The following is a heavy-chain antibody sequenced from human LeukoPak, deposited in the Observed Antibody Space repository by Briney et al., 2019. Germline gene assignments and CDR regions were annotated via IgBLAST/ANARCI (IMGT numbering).Heavy chain of an antibody. D-gene: IGHD6-13*01. CDR1: GFTFSSYA. CDR2: ISYDGSNK. V-gene: IGHV3-30-3*01. CDR3: ARTEQQLYL. J-gene: IGHJ5*02. Sequence: GGSLRLPCAPSGFTFSSYAMHWARHAPGKGLEWVAVISYDGSNKYYAVSVKGRFTISRDNSKNTLYLQMSSLRSEDTAVYYCARTEQQLYLWGQGTLVTVSS.